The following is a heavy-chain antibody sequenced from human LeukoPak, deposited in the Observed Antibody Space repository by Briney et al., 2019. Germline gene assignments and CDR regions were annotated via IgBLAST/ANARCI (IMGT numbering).Heavy chain of an antibody. V-gene: IGHV3-33*01. CDR2: IWYDGSNK. D-gene: IGHD2-2*01. Sequence: GRSLRLSCAASGFTFSSYGMHWVRQAPGKGLEWVAVIWYDGSNKYYVDSVKGRFTISRDNSKNTLYLQMNSLRAEDTAVYYCARGRHRSSTSCLVEYWGQGTLVTVSS. J-gene: IGHJ4*02. CDR3: ARGRHRSSTSCLVEY. CDR1: GFTFSSYG.